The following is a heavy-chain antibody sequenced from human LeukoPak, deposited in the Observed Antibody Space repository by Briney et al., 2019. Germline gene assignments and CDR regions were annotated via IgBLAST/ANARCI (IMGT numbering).Heavy chain of an antibody. CDR3: VRFHPNWGLDY. D-gene: IGHD7-27*01. CDR1: GGPITVYH. CDR2: IHYTGST. Sequence: SETLSLTCSVSGGPITVYHWIWIRQPPGKGLEFIGYIHYTGSTNYNSSLTSRISISTDTSKNQFSLKMTSVTAAGTAVYYCVRFHPNWGLDYWGQGILVTVSS. V-gene: IGHV4-59*01. J-gene: IGHJ4*02.